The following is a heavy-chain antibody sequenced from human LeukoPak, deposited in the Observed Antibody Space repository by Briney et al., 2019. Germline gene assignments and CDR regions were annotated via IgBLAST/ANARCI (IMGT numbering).Heavy chain of an antibody. CDR2: IFYTGAS. D-gene: IGHD1-1*01. Sequence: SETLSLTCSVSGDSISSTLYYWGWIRQPPGKGLEWIGSIFYTGASSYSPSPKSRVTIFVDTSKSHFSLNLRSVSAADTAVYYCARGPVRARYYFDFWGQGTLVTVSS. CDR1: GDSISSTLYY. V-gene: IGHV4-39*02. CDR3: ARGPVRARYYFDF. J-gene: IGHJ4*02.